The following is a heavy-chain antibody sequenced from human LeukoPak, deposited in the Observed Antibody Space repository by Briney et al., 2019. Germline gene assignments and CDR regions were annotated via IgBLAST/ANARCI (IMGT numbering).Heavy chain of an antibody. V-gene: IGHV3-33*01. CDR2: IWYDGSNK. CDR1: GFTFRSYG. Sequence: GGSLRLSCAASGFTFRSYGMHWVRQAPGKGLQWVAVIWYDGSNKYYADSVKGRFTISRDNAKNALYLQMNSLRAEDTANYYCARGGNWFDPWGQGTLVTVSS. CDR3: ARGGNWFDP. J-gene: IGHJ5*02. D-gene: IGHD3-16*01.